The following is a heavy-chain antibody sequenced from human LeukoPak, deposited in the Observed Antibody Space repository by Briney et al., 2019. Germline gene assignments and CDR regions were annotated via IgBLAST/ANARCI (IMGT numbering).Heavy chain of an antibody. D-gene: IGHD6-6*01. Sequence: GGSLRLSCAASGFTFSSYGMHWVRQAPGKGLEWVAVIWYDGSNKYYADSVKGRFTISRDNSKNALYLQMNSLRAEDTAVYYCARDKHSSSSFGDYWGQGTLVTVSS. J-gene: IGHJ4*02. CDR2: IWYDGSNK. CDR3: ARDKHSSSSFGDY. CDR1: GFTFSSYG. V-gene: IGHV3-33*01.